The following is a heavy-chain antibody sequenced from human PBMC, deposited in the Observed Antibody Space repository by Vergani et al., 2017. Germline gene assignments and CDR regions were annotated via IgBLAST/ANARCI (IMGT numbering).Heavy chain of an antibody. J-gene: IGHJ6*03. D-gene: IGHD2-15*01. CDR3: ARCPVVDYYYYMDV. CDR1: GFTFSSYT. V-gene: IGHV3-30*04. CDR2: ISSDGTNK. Sequence: QVQLVESGGGVVQPGRSLRLSCVASGFTFSSYTFHWVRQAPGKGLEWVALISSDGTNKYSADSVKGRFTISRDNSKNTLYLQMNSLRADDTAVYYCARCPVVDYYYYMDVWGKGTTVTVSS.